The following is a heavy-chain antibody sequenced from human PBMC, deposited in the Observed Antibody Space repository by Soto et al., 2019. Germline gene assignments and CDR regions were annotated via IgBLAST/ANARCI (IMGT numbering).Heavy chain of an antibody. CDR1: GFTFSSYW. CDR3: ARGGEDGFWSGYVDY. J-gene: IGHJ4*02. Sequence: GGSLRLSCAASGFTFSSYWMHWVRQAPGKGLVWVSRINSDGSSTSYADSVKGRFTISRDNAKNTLYLQMNSLRAEDTAVYYCARGGEDGFWSGYVDYWGQGTLVTVSS. CDR2: INSDGSST. V-gene: IGHV3-74*01. D-gene: IGHD3-3*01.